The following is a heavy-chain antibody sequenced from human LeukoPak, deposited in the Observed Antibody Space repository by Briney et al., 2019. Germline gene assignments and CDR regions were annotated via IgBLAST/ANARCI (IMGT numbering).Heavy chain of an antibody. CDR3: ARYRDSSGYYDAFDI. V-gene: IGHV4-59*01. CDR1: GGSISSYY. CDR2: IYYSGST. Sequence: NASETLSLTCTVSGGSISSYYWSWIRRPPGKGLEWIGYIYYSGSTNYNPSLTSRVTISVDTSKNQFSLKLSSVTAADTAVYYCARYRDSSGYYDAFDIWGQGTMVTVSS. J-gene: IGHJ3*02. D-gene: IGHD3-22*01.